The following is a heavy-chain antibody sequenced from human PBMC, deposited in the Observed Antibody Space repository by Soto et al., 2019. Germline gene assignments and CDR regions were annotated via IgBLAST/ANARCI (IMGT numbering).Heavy chain of an antibody. J-gene: IGHJ5*02. CDR1: GFTFSSYG. Sequence: PGGPLKLSCAASGFTFSSYGMHWVRQAPGKGLEWVAVIWYDGSNKYYADSVKGRFTISRDNSKNTLYLQMNSLRAEDTAVYYFARVGTYGSSTSCYSWFAPWGQGTLVTVSS. CDR3: ARVGTYGSSTSCYSWFAP. D-gene: IGHD2-2*01. CDR2: IWYDGSNK. V-gene: IGHV3-33*01.